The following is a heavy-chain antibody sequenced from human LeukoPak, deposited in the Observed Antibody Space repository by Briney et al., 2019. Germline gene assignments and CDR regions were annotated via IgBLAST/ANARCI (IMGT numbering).Heavy chain of an antibody. CDR1: GYTFTGYY. CDR2: INPNSGGT. V-gene: IGHV1-2*02. Sequence: ASVKVSCKASGYTFTGYYMHWVRQAPGQGLEWMGWINPNSGGTNYAQKFQGRVTMTRDTSISTAYMELSRLRSDDTAVYYCARDHVEMATIGAFDIWGQGTMVTVSS. CDR3: ARDHVEMATIGAFDI. D-gene: IGHD5-24*01. J-gene: IGHJ3*02.